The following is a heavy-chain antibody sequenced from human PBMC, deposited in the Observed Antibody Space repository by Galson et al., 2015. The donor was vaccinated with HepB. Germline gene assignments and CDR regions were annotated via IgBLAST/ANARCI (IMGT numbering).Heavy chain of an antibody. D-gene: IGHD3-10*01. Sequence: SLRLSCAASGFTFSVSSMHWVRQASGKGLEWAGRIRSKANNYATTYAASVRGRFTISRDDSKNTAYLQMNSLKTEDTAVYYCTSLYRGGYWGQGTLVTVSS. CDR2: IRSKANNYAT. CDR3: TSLYRGGY. CDR1: GFTFSVSS. J-gene: IGHJ4*02. V-gene: IGHV3-73*01.